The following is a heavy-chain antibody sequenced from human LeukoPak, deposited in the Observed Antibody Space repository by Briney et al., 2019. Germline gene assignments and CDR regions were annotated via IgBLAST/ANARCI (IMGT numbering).Heavy chain of an antibody. CDR3: ASLYSSSWY. V-gene: IGHV4-59*08. D-gene: IGHD6-13*01. CDR2: IHYSGIT. Sequence: PSETLSLTCSVSGGSISTAYWSWIRQPPGRGLEWIGNIHYSGITNYNSSLKSRVTISVDTSKNQFSLKLSSVTAADTAVYYCASLYSSSWYWGQGTLVTVSS. J-gene: IGHJ4*02. CDR1: GGSISTAY.